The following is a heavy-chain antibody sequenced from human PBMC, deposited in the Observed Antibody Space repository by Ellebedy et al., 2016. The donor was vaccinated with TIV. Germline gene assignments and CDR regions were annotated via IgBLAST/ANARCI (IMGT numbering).Heavy chain of an antibody. CDR2: IIPIFGTA. Sequence: SVKVSCXASGGTFSSYAISWVRQAPGQGLEWMGGIIPIFGTANYAQKFQGRVTITADESTSTAYMELSSLRSEDTAVYYCARSKVIKYVYYYYGMDVWGQGTTVTVSS. J-gene: IGHJ6*02. CDR1: GGTFSSYA. D-gene: IGHD2-8*01. CDR3: ARSKVIKYVYYYYGMDV. V-gene: IGHV1-69*13.